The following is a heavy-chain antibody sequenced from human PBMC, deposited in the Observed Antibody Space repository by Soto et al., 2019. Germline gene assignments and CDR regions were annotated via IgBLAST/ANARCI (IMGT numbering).Heavy chain of an antibody. V-gene: IGHV1-69*06. CDR3: ARSDLGVIVPYYFDY. CDR1: GGTFSSYA. Sequence: QVQLVQSGAEVKKPGSSVKVSCKASGGTFSSYAISWVRQAPGQGLEWMGGIIPIFGTANYAQKFQGRVTINEDKSTSTAYMELSRLRSEATAVYYCARSDLGVIVPYYFDYWGQGTLVTVSS. D-gene: IGHD3-16*02. J-gene: IGHJ4*02. CDR2: IIPIFGTA.